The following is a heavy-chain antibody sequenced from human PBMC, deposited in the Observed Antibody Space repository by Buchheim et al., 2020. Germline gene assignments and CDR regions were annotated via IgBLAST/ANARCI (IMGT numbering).Heavy chain of an antibody. CDR2: ISYSGST. CDR3: ARGREDIVLVPAVVGLADYYYFYLDV. CDR1: GGSISSSDYY. V-gene: IGHV4-31*03. Sequence: QVQLQESGPGLVKPSQTLSLTCTVSGGSISSSDYYWTWIRHHPGKGLESTGYISYSGSTYYTPSLKSRISISIDTSKNQFSLKLNSVTAADTAVYYCARGREDIVLVPAVVGLADYYYFYLDVWGKGTT. J-gene: IGHJ6*03. D-gene: IGHD2-2*01.